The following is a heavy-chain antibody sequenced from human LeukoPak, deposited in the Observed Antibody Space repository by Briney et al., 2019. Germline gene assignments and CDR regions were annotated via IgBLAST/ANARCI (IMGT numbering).Heavy chain of an antibody. V-gene: IGHV4-34*01. Sequence: GSLRLSCTASGFTFSNYWMHWVRQPPGKGLEWIGEINHFGSTNYNPSLKSRVTISIDTSKNQFSLKLSSVTAADTAVYYCARVYVVVVIRGGFDIWGQGTMVTVSS. CDR2: INHFGST. D-gene: IGHD3-22*01. CDR3: ARVYVVVVIRGGFDI. CDR1: GFTFSNYW. J-gene: IGHJ3*02.